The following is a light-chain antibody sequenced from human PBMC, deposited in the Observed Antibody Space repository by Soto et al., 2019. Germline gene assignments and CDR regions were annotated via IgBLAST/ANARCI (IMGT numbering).Light chain of an antibody. CDR1: QSVSSSY. CDR3: QQYSSSPRT. V-gene: IGKV3-20*01. Sequence: EIVLTQSPGTLSLSPGERATLSCRASQSVSSSYLGWYQQKPGQAPRLLIFGASNRATGIPARFSGSGSGTDFTLTISSLEPEDFAVYYCQQYSSSPRTFGQGTQLEIK. J-gene: IGKJ5*01. CDR2: GAS.